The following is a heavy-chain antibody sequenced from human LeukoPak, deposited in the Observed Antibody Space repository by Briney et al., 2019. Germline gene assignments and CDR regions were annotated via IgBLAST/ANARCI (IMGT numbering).Heavy chain of an antibody. J-gene: IGHJ4*02. CDR2: IYHSGST. CDR1: GYSISSGYY. D-gene: IGHD6-19*01. CDR3: ARGPPRYSSG. Sequence: SSETLSLNCTVSGYSISSGYYWGWIRQPPGKGLEWIGSIYHSGSTYYNPSLKSRVTISVDTSKNQFSLKLSSVTAADTAVYYCARGPPRYSSGWGQGTLVTVSS. V-gene: IGHV4-38-2*02.